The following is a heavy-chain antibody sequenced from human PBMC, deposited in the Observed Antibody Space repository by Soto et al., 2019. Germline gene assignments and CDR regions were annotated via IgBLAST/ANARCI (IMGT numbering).Heavy chain of an antibody. D-gene: IGHD3-22*01. CDR2: IIPIFGTA. CDR3: ARYRAYYYASSAHEYYFDY. J-gene: IGHJ4*02. CDR1: GGTFSSYA. Sequence: QVQLVQSGAEVKKPGSSVKVSCKASGGTFSSYAISWVRQAPGQGLEWMGGIIPIFGTANYAQKFQGRVTITADESKSTAYMELRSLRSEDTAVYYCARYRAYYYASSAHEYYFDYWGQGTLVTVSS. V-gene: IGHV1-69*01.